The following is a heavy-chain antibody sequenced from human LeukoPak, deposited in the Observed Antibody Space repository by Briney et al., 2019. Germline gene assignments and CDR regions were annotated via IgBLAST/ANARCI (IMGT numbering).Heavy chain of an antibody. J-gene: IGHJ4*02. CDR2: IYSGDSDT. D-gene: IGHD3-9*01. V-gene: IGHV5-51*01. Sequence: GGSLKISWKGSGYSLQSLRLGRVPQMPGKGLEWMGIIYSGDSDTRYSPSFQGQVTISDDKPISTAYLQWSSLRASDTAMYYCARRESSITGYYDYWGQGTLVTVSS. CDR3: ARRESSITGYYDY. CDR1: GYSLQSLR.